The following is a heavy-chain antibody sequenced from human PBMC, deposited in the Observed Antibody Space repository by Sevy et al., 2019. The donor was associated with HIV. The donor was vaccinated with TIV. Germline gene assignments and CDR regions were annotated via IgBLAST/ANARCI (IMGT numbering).Heavy chain of an antibody. CDR1: GFTFSSYS. CDR3: ASSSGSKVLDY. Sequence: GGSLRLSCAASGFTFSSYSMNWVRQAPWKGLEWVSSISSSSSYIYYADSVKGRFTISRDNAKNSLYLQMNSLRAEDTAVYYCASSSGSKVLDYWGQGTLVTVSS. D-gene: IGHD1-26*01. J-gene: IGHJ4*02. CDR2: ISSSSSYI. V-gene: IGHV3-21*01.